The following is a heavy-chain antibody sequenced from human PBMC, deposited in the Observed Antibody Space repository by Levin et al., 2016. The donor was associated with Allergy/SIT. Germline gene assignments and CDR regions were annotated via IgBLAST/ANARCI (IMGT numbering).Heavy chain of an antibody. D-gene: IGHD6-13*01. CDR2: IYYSGST. CDR3: ARGLRLAAAGYYYGMDV. V-gene: IGHV4-31*03. Sequence: SETLSLTCTVSGGSISSGGYYWSWIRQHPGKGLEWIGYIYYSGSTYYNPSLKSRVTISVDTSKNQFSLKLSSVTAADTAVYYCARGLRLAAAGYYYGMDVWGQGTTVTVSS. CDR1: GGSISSGGYY. J-gene: IGHJ6*02.